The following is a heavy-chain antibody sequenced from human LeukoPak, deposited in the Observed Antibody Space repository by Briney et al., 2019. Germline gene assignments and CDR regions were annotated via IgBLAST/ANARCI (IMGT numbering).Heavy chain of an antibody. V-gene: IGHV3-11*03. J-gene: IGHJ4*02. Sequence: GGSLRLSCAASGFTFSDYYMSWIRQAPGKGLEWVSYISSSSSYTNYADSVKGRFTISRDNAKNSLYLQMNSLRAEDTAVYYCASLWFGESRFGYWGQGTLVTVSS. D-gene: IGHD3-10*01. CDR2: ISSSSSYT. CDR1: GFTFSDYY. CDR3: ASLWFGESRFGY.